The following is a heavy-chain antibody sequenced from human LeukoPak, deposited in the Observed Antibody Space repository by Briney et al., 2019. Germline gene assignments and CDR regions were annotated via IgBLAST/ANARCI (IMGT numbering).Heavy chain of an antibody. CDR3: ARSSPDEIQLWSHAFDI. V-gene: IGHV1-69*04. D-gene: IGHD5-18*01. J-gene: IGHJ3*02. CDR1: GGTFSSYA. CDR2: IIPILGIA. Sequence: SVKVSCKASGGTFSSYAISWVRQAPGQGLEWMGRIIPILGIANYAQKFQGRVTITADKSTSTAYMELSSLRSEDTAVYYCARSSPDEIQLWSHAFDIWGQGTMVTVSS.